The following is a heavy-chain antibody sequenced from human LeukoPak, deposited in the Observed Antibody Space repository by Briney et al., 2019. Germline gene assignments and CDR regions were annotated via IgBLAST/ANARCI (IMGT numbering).Heavy chain of an antibody. CDR3: ARVLGLRYFDWFDY. CDR2: IYHSGST. J-gene: IGHJ4*02. CDR1: GYSISSGYY. D-gene: IGHD3-9*01. V-gene: IGHV4-38-2*01. Sequence: SETLSLTCAVSGYSISSGYYWGWIRQPPGKGLDWIGSIYHSGSTYYNPSLKSRVTISVDTSKNQFSLKLSSVTAADTAVYYCARVLGLRYFDWFDYWGQGTLVTVSS.